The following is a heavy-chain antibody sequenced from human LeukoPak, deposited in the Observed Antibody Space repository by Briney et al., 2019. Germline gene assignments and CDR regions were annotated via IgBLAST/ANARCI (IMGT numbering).Heavy chain of an antibody. V-gene: IGHV1-69*02. D-gene: IGHD4-23*01. CDR2: IIPILGIA. J-gene: IGHJ2*01. Sequence: GASVKVSCKASGGTFSSYTISWVRQAPGQGLEWMGRIIPILGIANYAQKFQGRVTITADKSTSTAYMELSSLRSEDTAVYYCATRIGGNSDWYFYLWGRGTLVTVSS. CDR3: ATRIGGNSDWYFYL. CDR1: GGTFSSYT.